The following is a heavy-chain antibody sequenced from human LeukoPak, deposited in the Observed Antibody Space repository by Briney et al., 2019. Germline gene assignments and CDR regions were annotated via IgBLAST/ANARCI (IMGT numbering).Heavy chain of an antibody. CDR2: INHSGST. D-gene: IGHD2-2*01. J-gene: IGHJ5*02. CDR1: GGSFSGYY. Sequence: SSETLSLTCAVYGGSFSGYYWSWIRQPPGKGLEWIGEINHSGSTNYNPSLKSRVTISVDTSKNQFSLKLSSVTAADTAVYYCARRGVVPAAMGGRNWFDPWGQGTLVTVSS. CDR3: ARRGVVPAAMGGRNWFDP. V-gene: IGHV4-34*01.